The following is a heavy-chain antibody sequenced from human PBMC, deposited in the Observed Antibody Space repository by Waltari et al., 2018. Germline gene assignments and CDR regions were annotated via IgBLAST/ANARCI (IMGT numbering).Heavy chain of an antibody. D-gene: IGHD5-18*01. V-gene: IGHV4-30-4*01. CDR1: GGSISSGASY. J-gene: IGHJ4*02. Sequence: QVQLQESGPGLVKPSQTLSLPCTVSGGSISSGASYWSWIRHPPGKGLEWIGYIYYSGSTYYNPSLKSRVTISVDTSKNQFSLKLSSVTAADTAVYYCARGQKADTAMVLDYWGQGTLVTVSS. CDR2: IYYSGST. CDR3: ARGQKADTAMVLDY.